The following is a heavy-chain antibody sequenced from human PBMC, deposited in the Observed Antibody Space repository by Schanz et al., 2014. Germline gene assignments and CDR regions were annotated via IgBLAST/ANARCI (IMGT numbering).Heavy chain of an antibody. D-gene: IGHD7-27*01. Sequence: EVQLVESGGGLVKPGGSLRLSCAASGFTFSSYGMNWVRQAPGKGLEWVSYISSSSSYIYYADSVKGRFTISRDNAKNSLYLEMTSLRGEDTAVYYCARENLNWEAFDIWGQGTVVTVSS. CDR3: ARENLNWEAFDI. V-gene: IGHV3-21*04. J-gene: IGHJ3*02. CDR2: ISSSSSYI. CDR1: GFTFSSYG.